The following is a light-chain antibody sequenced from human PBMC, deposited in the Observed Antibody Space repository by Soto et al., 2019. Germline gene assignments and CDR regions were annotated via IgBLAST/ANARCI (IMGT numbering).Light chain of an antibody. CDR1: SSDVGGYNY. CDR2: DVN. Sequence: QSVLTQPAPVSGSPGQSITISCTGTSSDVGGYNYVSWYQQHPGKAPKLMIYDVNNRPSGVSNRFSGSKSGDTASLTISGLQAEDEADYYCSSYASSSRYVFGTGTKVTVL. V-gene: IGLV2-14*03. J-gene: IGLJ1*01. CDR3: SSYASSSRYV.